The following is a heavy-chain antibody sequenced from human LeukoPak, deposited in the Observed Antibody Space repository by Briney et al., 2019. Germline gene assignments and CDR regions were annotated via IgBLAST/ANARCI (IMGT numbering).Heavy chain of an antibody. CDR1: GGSVNSGGYY. CDR3: ARQPPGSGYQYRYYFDY. J-gene: IGHJ4*02. CDR2: IYFSGST. V-gene: IGHV4-31*03. D-gene: IGHD3-22*01. Sequence: SETLSLTSTVSGGSVNSGGYYWSWIRQYPGRGLEWIGYIYFSGSTFYNPSFESRVFISLDTSKNQFSLRLSSVTAADTAIYYCARQPPGSGYQYRYYFDYWGQGTLVTVSS.